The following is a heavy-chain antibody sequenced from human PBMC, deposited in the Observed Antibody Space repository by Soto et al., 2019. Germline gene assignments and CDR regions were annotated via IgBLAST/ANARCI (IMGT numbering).Heavy chain of an antibody. J-gene: IGHJ5*02. CDR2: VYTSGTT. CDR3: AKEHSFDP. Sequence: PSETLSLTCSVSGGSVSNKTYYWSWIRQPPGKRLEWIGYVYTSGTTYYNPALKSRVTMSVDTSKNQFSVKLRSVTAADTVVYYCAKEHSFDPWGPGTLVTVSS. D-gene: IGHD1-26*01. CDR1: GGSVSNKTYY. V-gene: IGHV4-61*01.